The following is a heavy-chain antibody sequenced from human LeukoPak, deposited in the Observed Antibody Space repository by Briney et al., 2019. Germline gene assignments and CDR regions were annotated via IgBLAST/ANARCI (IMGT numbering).Heavy chain of an antibody. CDR2: INPNSGGT. CDR1: GYTFTGYY. V-gene: IGHV1-2*02. D-gene: IGHD6-19*01. J-gene: IGHJ5*02. Sequence: ASVKVSCKASGYTFTGYYMHWVRQAPGQGLEWMGWINPNSGGTNYAQKFQGRVTMTRDTSISTAYMELSSLRSEDTAVYYCARGRSSGWSQHNWFDPWGQGTLVTVSS. CDR3: ARGRSSGWSQHNWFDP.